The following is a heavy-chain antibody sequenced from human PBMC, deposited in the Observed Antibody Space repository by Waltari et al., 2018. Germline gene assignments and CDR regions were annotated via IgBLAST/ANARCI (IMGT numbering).Heavy chain of an antibody. D-gene: IGHD3-22*01. V-gene: IGHV1-69*13. CDR3: ARVRESYYDSSGPYYYYGMDV. Sequence: QVQLVQSGAEVKKPGSSVKVSCKASGGTFSSYAISWVRQAPGKGLEWMGGIIPIFGTANYAQKFQGRVTITADESTSTAYMELSSLRSEDTAVYYCARVRESYYDSSGPYYYYGMDVWGQGTTVTVSS. CDR2: IIPIFGTA. J-gene: IGHJ6*02. CDR1: GGTFSSYA.